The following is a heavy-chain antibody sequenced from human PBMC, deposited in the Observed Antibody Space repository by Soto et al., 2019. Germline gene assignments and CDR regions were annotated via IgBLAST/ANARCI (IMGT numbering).Heavy chain of an antibody. Sequence: QITLKESGPTLVKPTQTLTLTCTFSGFSLHTHAVGVGWIRQPPGKALEWLALVYWDDDKRYNLFLKSRLAITMDTSKNQVVLTMTNMDPVDTATYYCAHAAFGEFVGSFGYWGQGTLVTVSS. CDR2: VYWDDDK. CDR1: GFSLHTHAVG. D-gene: IGHD3-10*01. CDR3: AHAAFGEFVGSFGY. V-gene: IGHV2-5*02. J-gene: IGHJ4*02.